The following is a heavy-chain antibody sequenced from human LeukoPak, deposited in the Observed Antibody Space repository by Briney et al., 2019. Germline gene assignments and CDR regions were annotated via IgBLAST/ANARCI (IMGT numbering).Heavy chain of an antibody. CDR1: GDSISSYY. D-gene: IGHD3-22*01. J-gene: IGHJ3*02. CDR2: IYTSGST. Sequence: KSSETLSLTCTVSGDSISSYYWSWIRQPAGKGLEWIGRIYTSGSTNYNPSLKSRVTMSVDTSKNQFSLKLSSVTAADTAVYYCARRRVTDSRDAFDIWGQGTMVTVSS. V-gene: IGHV4-4*07. CDR3: ARRRVTDSRDAFDI.